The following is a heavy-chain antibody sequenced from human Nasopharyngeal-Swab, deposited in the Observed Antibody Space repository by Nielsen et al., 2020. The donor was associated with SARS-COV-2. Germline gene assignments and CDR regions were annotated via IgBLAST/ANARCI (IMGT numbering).Heavy chain of an antibody. CDR3: AKDRGYSSSWYIFDY. CDR2: ISYDGSNK. D-gene: IGHD6-13*01. Sequence: VRQAPGKGLEWVAVISYDGSNKYYADSVKGRFTISRDNSKNTLYLQMNSLRAEDTAVYYWAKDRGYSSSWYIFDYWGQGTLVTVSS. V-gene: IGHV3-30*18. J-gene: IGHJ4*02.